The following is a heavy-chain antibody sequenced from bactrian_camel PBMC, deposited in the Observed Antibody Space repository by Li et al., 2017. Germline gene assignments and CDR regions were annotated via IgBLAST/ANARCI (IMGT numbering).Heavy chain of an antibody. D-gene: IGHD5*01. V-gene: IGHV3S25*01. CDR2: IESADDRT. Sequence: QVQLVESGGGLVQPRGSLRLSCAASGFTFSSYWMYWIRQAPGKGLEWVSTIESADDRTYYADSVKGRFTISRDNAKNTAYLQMNSLKTEDTAMYYCPAPYGLGSTLGTQVTVS. J-gene: IGHJ4*01. CDR1: GFTFSSYW.